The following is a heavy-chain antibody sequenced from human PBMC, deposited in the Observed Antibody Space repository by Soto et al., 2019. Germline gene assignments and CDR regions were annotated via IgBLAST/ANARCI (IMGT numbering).Heavy chain of an antibody. J-gene: IGHJ4*02. CDR1: GGTFSSYA. D-gene: IGHD6-19*01. CDR2: IIPIFGTA. Sequence: QVQLVQSGAEVKKPGSSVKVSCKASGGTFSSYAISWVRQAPGQGLEWMGGIIPIFGTANYAQKFQGRVTITADESTSTDYMELSSLRSEDTAVYYCASRPTRAVAAPGLDYWGQGTLVTVSS. V-gene: IGHV1-69*01. CDR3: ASRPTRAVAAPGLDY.